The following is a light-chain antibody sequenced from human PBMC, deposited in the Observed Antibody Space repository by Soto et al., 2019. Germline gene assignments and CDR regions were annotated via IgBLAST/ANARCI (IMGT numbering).Light chain of an antibody. CDR2: GAS. V-gene: IGKV3-15*01. J-gene: IGKJ1*01. CDR3: QQYNNWPPWT. CDR1: QSVSTN. Sequence: RVMTQSPATLSLSPGERATLSCRASQSVSTNVAWYQQKPGQAPRLLIYGASTRATVIPARFSGSGSGTDFTLTISSLQSEDFAVYYCQQYNNWPPWTFGQGTKVEVK.